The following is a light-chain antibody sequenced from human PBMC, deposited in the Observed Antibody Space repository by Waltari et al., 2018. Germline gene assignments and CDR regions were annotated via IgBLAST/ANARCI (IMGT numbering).Light chain of an antibody. CDR1: QSVLYSPENKNS. Sequence: DIVMTQSPDSLAVSLGERATINCKSSQSVLYSPENKNSLAWYQQKPGQPPKLLIYWASTRESGVPDRFSGSGSGTDFTLTISSLQAEDVAVYYCQQYYSTPLTFGGGTKVEIK. CDR2: WAS. J-gene: IGKJ4*01. V-gene: IGKV4-1*01. CDR3: QQYYSTPLT.